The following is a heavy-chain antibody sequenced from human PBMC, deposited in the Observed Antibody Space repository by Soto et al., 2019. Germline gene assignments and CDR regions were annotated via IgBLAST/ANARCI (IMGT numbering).Heavy chain of an antibody. CDR1: GGSISSGDYY. CDR3: ARDCNGSGYLNWFDP. CDR2: IYYSGST. J-gene: IGHJ5*02. V-gene: IGHV4-30-4*01. D-gene: IGHD3-22*01. Sequence: PSETLSLTCTVSGGSISSGDYYWSWIRQPPGKGLEWIGYIYYSGSTYYNPSLKSRVTISVDTSKNQFSLKLSSVTAADTAVYYCARDCNGSGYLNWFDPWGQGTLVTVSS.